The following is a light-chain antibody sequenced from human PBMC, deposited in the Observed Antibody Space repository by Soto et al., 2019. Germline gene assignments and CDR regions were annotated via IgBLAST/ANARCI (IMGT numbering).Light chain of an antibody. V-gene: IGKV1-39*01. CDR1: QSISNY. CDR2: AAS. J-gene: IGKJ3*01. CDR3: QQSYSTPFT. Sequence: DIQMTQSPSSLSASVGDSVTITCRASQSISNYLNWYQQKPGKAPKLLVYAASSLQGRVPSRFSGSGSGTDFTLTISSLQPEDFATYYCQQSYSTPFTFGPGTKVDIK.